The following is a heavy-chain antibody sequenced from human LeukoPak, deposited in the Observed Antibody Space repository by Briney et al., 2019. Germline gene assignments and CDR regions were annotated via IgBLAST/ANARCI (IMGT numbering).Heavy chain of an antibody. Sequence: PGGSLRLSCAASGFTFSIYAMSWVRQAPGKGLEWVSAISGSGGTAYYADSVKGRFTISRDNSKNTLYLQMNSLRAEDTAVYYCAKFGLRFLEWPFYYMDVWGKGTTVTVSS. V-gene: IGHV3-23*01. CDR3: AKFGLRFLEWPFYYMDV. D-gene: IGHD3-3*01. CDR1: GFTFSIYA. CDR2: ISGSGGTA. J-gene: IGHJ6*03.